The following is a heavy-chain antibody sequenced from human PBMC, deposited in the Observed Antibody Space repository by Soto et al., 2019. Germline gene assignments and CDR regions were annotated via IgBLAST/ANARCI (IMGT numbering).Heavy chain of an antibody. Sequence: HPGGSLRLSCAASGFTFSSYGMHWVRQAPGKGLEWVAVISYDGSNKYYADSVKGRFTISGDNSKNTLYLQMNSLRAEDTAVYYCAKSSYSNQYYFDYWGQGTLVTVSS. V-gene: IGHV3-30*18. J-gene: IGHJ4*02. D-gene: IGHD4-4*01. CDR2: ISYDGSNK. CDR1: GFTFSSYG. CDR3: AKSSYSNQYYFDY.